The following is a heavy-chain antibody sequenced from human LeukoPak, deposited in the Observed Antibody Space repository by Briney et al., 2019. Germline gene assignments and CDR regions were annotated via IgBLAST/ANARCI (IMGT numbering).Heavy chain of an antibody. CDR2: IRYDVSKK. CDR3: AKDAKRLGYCSGGTCYSNYDYYYMDV. J-gene: IGHJ6*03. Sequence: VGSLRLSCAAPGFTFSNYGMHWVCQAPGKGLEWVAFIRYDVSKKYYADSVKGRFTISRDNSKNTLYLQLNSLRADDTAVYYCAKDAKRLGYCSGGTCYSNYDYYYMDVWGKGTTVTISS. V-gene: IGHV3-30*02. CDR1: GFTFSNYG. D-gene: IGHD2-15*01.